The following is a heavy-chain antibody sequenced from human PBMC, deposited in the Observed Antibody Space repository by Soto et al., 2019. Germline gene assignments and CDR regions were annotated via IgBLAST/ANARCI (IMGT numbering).Heavy chain of an antibody. CDR1: GFTFSIYS. CDR2: ISSSGSTI. D-gene: IGHD3-3*01. V-gene: IGHV3-48*01. Sequence: EVQLVESGGGFVQPGGSLRLSCAASGFTFSIYSMNWVRQAPGKGLEYISYISSSGSTIYYADSVKGRFTISRDNAKNSLYLQMNSLRAEDTAVYYCASFGYYDFWSGYYIGFDYWGQGTLVTVSS. CDR3: ASFGYYDFWSGYYIGFDY. J-gene: IGHJ4*02.